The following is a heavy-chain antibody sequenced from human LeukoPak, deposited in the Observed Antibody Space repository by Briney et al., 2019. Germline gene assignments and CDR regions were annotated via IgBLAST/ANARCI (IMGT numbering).Heavy chain of an antibody. J-gene: IGHJ4*02. V-gene: IGHV3-48*04. D-gene: IGHD3-22*01. CDR2: ISSSGSTI. CDR1: GFTFSSYW. Sequence: PGGSLRLSCAASGFTFSSYWMSWVRQAPGKGLEWVSYISSSGSTIYYADSVKGRFTISRDNAKNSLYLQMNSLRAEDTAVYYCARAPRGYDSSGYLYYWGQGTLVTVSS. CDR3: ARAPRGYDSSGYLYY.